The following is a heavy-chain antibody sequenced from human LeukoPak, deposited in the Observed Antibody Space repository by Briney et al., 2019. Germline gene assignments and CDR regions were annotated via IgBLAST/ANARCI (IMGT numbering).Heavy chain of an antibody. V-gene: IGHV4-61*02. CDR1: GGSISSGSYY. J-gene: IGHJ3*02. D-gene: IGHD4-17*01. CDR2: IYTSGST. CDR3: GLLGGDYGGDAFDI. Sequence: PSQTLSLTCTVSGGSISSGSYYWSWIRQPAGKGLEWIGRIYTSGSTNYNPSLKSRVTISVDTSKNQFSLKLSSVTAADTAVYYCGLLGGDYGGDAFDIWGQGTMVTVSS.